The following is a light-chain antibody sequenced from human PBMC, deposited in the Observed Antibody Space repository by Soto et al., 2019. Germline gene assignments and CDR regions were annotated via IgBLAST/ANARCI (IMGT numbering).Light chain of an antibody. CDR2: DAA. Sequence: VMTQSTATLTVSPGEGATLSCRASQSISNTLAWYQLRPGQSPRLLIYDAATTATGIPARFSGSGSGTEFTLTISSLQSEDFAVYYCQQYYTRPHTFGQGTKVEIK. V-gene: IGKV3-15*01. CDR3: QQYYTRPHT. J-gene: IGKJ1*01. CDR1: QSISNT.